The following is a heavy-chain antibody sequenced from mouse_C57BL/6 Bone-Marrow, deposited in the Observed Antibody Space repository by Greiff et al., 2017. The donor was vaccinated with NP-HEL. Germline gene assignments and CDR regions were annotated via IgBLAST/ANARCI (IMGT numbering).Heavy chain of an antibody. J-gene: IGHJ2*01. Sequence: QVQLQQPGAELVRPGSSVKLSCKASGYTFTSYWMHWVKQRPIQGLEWIGNIDPSDSETHYNQKFKDKATLTVAKSSSTAYMQLSSLTSEDSAVYYCARRGLRLYFDYWGQGTTLTVSS. V-gene: IGHV1-52*01. CDR2: IDPSDSET. CDR3: ARRGLRLYFDY. D-gene: IGHD1-2*01. CDR1: GYTFTSYW.